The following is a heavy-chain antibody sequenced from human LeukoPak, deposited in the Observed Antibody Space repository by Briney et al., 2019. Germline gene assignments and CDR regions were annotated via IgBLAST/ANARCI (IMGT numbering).Heavy chain of an antibody. Sequence: SQTLSLTCAVSGGSISSGGYSWSWIRQPPGTGLEWLGYIYHSGSTYYNPSLKSRVTISVDRSKNQFSLKLSSVTAADTAVYYCARGGHDYGDYDYFDYWGQGTLVTVSS. D-gene: IGHD4-17*01. CDR2: IYHSGST. CDR1: GGSISSGGYS. V-gene: IGHV4-30-2*01. CDR3: ARGGHDYGDYDYFDY. J-gene: IGHJ4*02.